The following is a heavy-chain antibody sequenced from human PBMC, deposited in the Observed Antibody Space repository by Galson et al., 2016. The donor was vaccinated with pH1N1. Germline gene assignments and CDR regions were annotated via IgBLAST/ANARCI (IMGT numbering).Heavy chain of an antibody. V-gene: IGHV4-61*02. D-gene: IGHD2-2*01. Sequence: TLSLTCSVSGGSISSDSYYWSWIRQPAGKGLEWIGRIYTSGSTNYNPSLKSRVTISVDTSKSHFSLRLSSVTAADTAVYFCARDSTRFGVVPAAYYYGMDVWGQGTTVTVSS. CDR1: GGSISSDSYY. J-gene: IGHJ6*02. CDR3: ARDSTRFGVVPAAYYYGMDV. CDR2: IYTSGST.